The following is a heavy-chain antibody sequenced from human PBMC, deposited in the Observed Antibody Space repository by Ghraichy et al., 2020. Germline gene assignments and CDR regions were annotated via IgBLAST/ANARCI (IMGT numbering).Heavy chain of an antibody. CDR3: AKLWDF. CDR1: PLSISSSGYY. Sequence: SQSLGRTCTVSPLSISSSGYYWGWIRQPPGKGLEWIGTISYSGSSYSGSTYYNPSLKSRVTISGDTSKNQFSLNLSSVTAADTAIYYCAKLWDFWGQGTLVTVSS. J-gene: IGHJ4*02. D-gene: IGHD2-21*01. CDR2: ISYSGSSYSGST. V-gene: IGHV4-39*01.